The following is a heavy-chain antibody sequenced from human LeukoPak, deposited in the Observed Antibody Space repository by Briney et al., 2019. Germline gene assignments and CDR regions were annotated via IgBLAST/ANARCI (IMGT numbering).Heavy chain of an antibody. CDR3: AKSYGSGSYFDY. CDR2: ISWNSGGI. J-gene: IGHJ4*02. V-gene: IGHV3-9*01. CDR1: GFTFDDYA. Sequence: GGSLRLSCAASGFTFDDYAMHWVRQAPGKGLEWVSGISWNSGGIGYADSVKGRFTISRDNAKNSLYLQMNSLRAEDTALYYCAKSYGSGSYFDYWGQGTLVTVSS. D-gene: IGHD3-10*01.